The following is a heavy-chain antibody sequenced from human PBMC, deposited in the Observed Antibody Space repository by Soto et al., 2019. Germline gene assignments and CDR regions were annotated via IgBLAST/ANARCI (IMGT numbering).Heavy chain of an antibody. D-gene: IGHD3-3*01. Sequence: GGSLRLSCAASGFTFSSYAMSWVRQAPGKGLEWVSAISGSGGSTYYADSVKGRFTISRDNSKNTLYLQMNSLRAEDTAVYYCARAPTYYDFRSGYPMGNYYYYMDVWGKGTTVTVSS. CDR2: ISGSGGST. V-gene: IGHV3-23*01. J-gene: IGHJ6*03. CDR3: ARAPTYYDFRSGYPMGNYYYYMDV. CDR1: GFTFSSYA.